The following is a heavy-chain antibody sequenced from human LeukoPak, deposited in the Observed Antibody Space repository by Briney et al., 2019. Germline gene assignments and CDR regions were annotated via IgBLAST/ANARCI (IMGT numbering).Heavy chain of an antibody. CDR1: GGSISSYY. CDR2: IFYSGST. Sequence: MPSETLSLTCTVSGGSISSYYWSWIRQPPGKGLEWIGNIFYSGSTYYSPSLRSRVTISLDTSRNQFSLKLNSVTAADTAVYYCAKSNGYGLVDIWGQGTMVTVSS. D-gene: IGHD3-10*01. V-gene: IGHV4-59*12. J-gene: IGHJ3*02. CDR3: AKSNGYGLVDI.